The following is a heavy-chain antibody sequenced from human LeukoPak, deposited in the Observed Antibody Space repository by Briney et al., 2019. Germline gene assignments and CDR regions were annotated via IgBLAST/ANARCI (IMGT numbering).Heavy chain of an antibody. D-gene: IGHD2-21*02. V-gene: IGHV3-11*01. CDR3: AKTSWHTVVVTAHEGAFDI. Sequence: GGSLRLSCAASGFTFSDYYMSWIRQAPGKGLEWVSYISSIGSNIYHADSVKGRFTISRDNSKNTLYLQMNSLRAEDTAVYYCAKTSWHTVVVTAHEGAFDIWGQGTMVTVSS. CDR1: GFTFSDYY. CDR2: ISSIGSNI. J-gene: IGHJ3*02.